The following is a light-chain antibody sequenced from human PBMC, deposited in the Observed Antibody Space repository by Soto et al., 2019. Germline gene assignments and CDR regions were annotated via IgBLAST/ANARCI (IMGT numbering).Light chain of an antibody. Sequence: EIVMTQSPAILSLSPGERATLSCRASQSVDSSLAWYQQKPGQAPRLLIYATSTRATGIPARFSGSGSGTEFTLTISSLQSEDFAVYYCQHYNNWPLTFGGGTKVDIK. V-gene: IGKV3-15*01. CDR1: QSVDSS. CDR3: QHYNNWPLT. CDR2: ATS. J-gene: IGKJ4*01.